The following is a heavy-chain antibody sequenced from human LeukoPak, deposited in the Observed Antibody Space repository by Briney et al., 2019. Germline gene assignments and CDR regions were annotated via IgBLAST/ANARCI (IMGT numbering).Heavy chain of an antibody. J-gene: IGHJ4*02. D-gene: IGHD1-26*01. CDR3: ARDLLDSGSYFDY. V-gene: IGHV4-31*02. CDR1: GFTFSSYAMH. Sequence: LRLSCSASGFTFSSYAMHWVRQHPGKGLEWIGYIYYSGSTYYNPSLKSRVTISVDTSKNQFSLKLSSVTAADTAVYYCARDLLDSGSYFDYWGQGTLVTVSS. CDR2: IYYSGST.